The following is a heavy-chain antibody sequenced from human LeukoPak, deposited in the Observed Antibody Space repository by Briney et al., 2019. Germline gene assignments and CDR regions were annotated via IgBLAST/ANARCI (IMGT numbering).Heavy chain of an antibody. CDR2: ISYDGNSK. J-gene: IGHJ4*02. CDR3: AKESYDFWSGYPELYFDY. V-gene: IGHV3-30*18. Sequence: KSLRLSCAASGFTFSSYGIHWVRQAPGKGLEWVARISYDGNSKFYADSVKGRFIISRDNSENTLYLETNSLRVEDTAVYYCAKESYDFWSGYPELYFDYWGQGTPVTVSS. D-gene: IGHD3-3*01. CDR1: GFTFSSYG.